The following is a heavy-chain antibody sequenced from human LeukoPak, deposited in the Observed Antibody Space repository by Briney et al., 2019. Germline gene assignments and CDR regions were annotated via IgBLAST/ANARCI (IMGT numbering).Heavy chain of an antibody. Sequence: GGSLRLSCAASGFTFSNYAMSWVRQAPGKGPEWVSAINTNSGSIYYTDSVKGRFTISRDNSKNTLYLQMNSLRAEDTAVYYCARDPYGSGSYTGRGGYWGQGTLVTVSS. CDR2: INTNSGSI. CDR3: ARDPYGSGSYTGRGGY. J-gene: IGHJ4*02. D-gene: IGHD3-10*01. V-gene: IGHV3-23*01. CDR1: GFTFSNYA.